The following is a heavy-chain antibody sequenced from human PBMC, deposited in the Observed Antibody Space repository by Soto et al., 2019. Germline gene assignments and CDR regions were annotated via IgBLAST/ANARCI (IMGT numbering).Heavy chain of an antibody. Sequence: SETLSLTCTVSGGSISGYYWSWIRQPPGKGLEWIGYIYYSGSTNYNPSLKSRVTLSVDTSKNQFSLKLASLTAADTAVYYCARGSGGLDAFDIWRQGTMVTVSS. CDR1: GGSISGYY. J-gene: IGHJ3*02. V-gene: IGHV4-59*01. CDR3: ARGSGGLDAFDI. CDR2: IYYSGST.